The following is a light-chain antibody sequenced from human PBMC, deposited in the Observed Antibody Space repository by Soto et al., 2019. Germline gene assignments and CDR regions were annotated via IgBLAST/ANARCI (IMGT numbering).Light chain of an antibody. Sequence: EIVLTQSPGTLSLSPGERATLSCRASQGVRSNFLAWYQQKPGQAPRLLIYGASSRATGVPARFSGTGSETDFTLTISGLQSEDSAVYFCQQYNNWPFSFGQGTRLEIK. CDR2: GAS. J-gene: IGKJ5*01. V-gene: IGKV3-15*01. CDR1: QGVRSN. CDR3: QQYNNWPFS.